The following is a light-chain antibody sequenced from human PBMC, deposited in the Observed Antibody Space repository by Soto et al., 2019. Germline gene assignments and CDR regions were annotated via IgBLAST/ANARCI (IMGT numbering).Light chain of an antibody. V-gene: IGKV1-5*03. CDR2: KAS. CDR1: QSISSW. CDR3: QQYNSYSWT. Sequence: DIQMTQSPSTLSASVGDRVTITCRASQSISSWLAWYQQKPGKAPKLLIYKASSLESGVPSRFSGSGSGTEFTLTISSLQPDDSATYYCQQYNSYSWTFGQGTKVHIK. J-gene: IGKJ1*01.